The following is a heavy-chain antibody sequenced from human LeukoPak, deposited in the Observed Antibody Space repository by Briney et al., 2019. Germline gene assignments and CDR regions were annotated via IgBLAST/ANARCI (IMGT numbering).Heavy chain of an antibody. V-gene: IGHV1-69*06. Sequence: SVKVSCKASGGTLSSYAISWVGQAPGQGLEWMGGIIPIFGTANYAQKFQGRVTITADKSTSTAYMELSSLRSEDTAVYYCARVEDVAGTYYYYGMDVWGKGTTVTVSS. D-gene: IGHD6-19*01. J-gene: IGHJ6*04. CDR1: GGTLSSYA. CDR2: IIPIFGTA. CDR3: ARVEDVAGTYYYYGMDV.